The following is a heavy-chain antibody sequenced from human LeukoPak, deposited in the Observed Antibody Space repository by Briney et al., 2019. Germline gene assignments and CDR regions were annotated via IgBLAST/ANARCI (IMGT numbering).Heavy chain of an antibody. CDR3: AKADYGAYPHYFDY. J-gene: IGHJ4*02. CDR2: IRYDGSNK. D-gene: IGHD4-17*01. Sequence: PGGSLRLSCAASGFTFSSYGMHWVRQAPGKGLEWVAFIRYDGSNKYYADSVKGRFTISRDNSKNTLYLQMTGLRVEDTAVYYCAKADYGAYPHYFDYWGQGALVTVSS. V-gene: IGHV3-30*02. CDR1: GFTFSSYG.